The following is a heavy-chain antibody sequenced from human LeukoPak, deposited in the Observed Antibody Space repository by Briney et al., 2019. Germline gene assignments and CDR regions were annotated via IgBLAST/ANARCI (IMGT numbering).Heavy chain of an antibody. V-gene: IGHV3-11*01. CDR2: ISSSGSTI. Sequence: GGSLRLSCAASGFTFSDYYMSWIRQAPGKGLEWVSYISSSGSTIYYADSVKGRFTISRDNAKNSLYLQMNSLRAEDTAVYYCARARPPGLTGTTGPDYWGQGTLVTVSS. D-gene: IGHD1-7*01. CDR3: ARARPPGLTGTTGPDY. CDR1: GFTFSDYY. J-gene: IGHJ4*02.